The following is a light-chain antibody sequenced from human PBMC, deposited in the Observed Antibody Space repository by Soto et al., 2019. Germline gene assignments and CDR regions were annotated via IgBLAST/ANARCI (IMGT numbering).Light chain of an antibody. CDR1: TGDVGTYNC. Sequence: QSVLTQPRSVSGSPGQSVTISCTGTTGDVGTYNCVSWYQHHLGKAPKLMIYDASKRPSGVPDRFSASKSGNTASLTISGLQAEDEADYYCCAYAGSFTWVFGGGTQLTVL. V-gene: IGLV2-11*01. CDR2: DAS. J-gene: IGLJ3*02. CDR3: CAYAGSFTWV.